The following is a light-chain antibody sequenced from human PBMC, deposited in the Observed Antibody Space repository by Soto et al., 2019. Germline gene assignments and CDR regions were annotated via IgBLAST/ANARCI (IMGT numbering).Light chain of an antibody. Sequence: EIALTQSPGTLSLSPGERATLYCRASQSVSNNYLAWYQQKPGQAPRLLIYGASNRATGIPDRFSGSGSGTDFTLTISRLEPEDFAVFYCQQYGSSAWTFGQGTKVDIK. J-gene: IGKJ1*01. V-gene: IGKV3-20*01. CDR1: QSVSNNY. CDR2: GAS. CDR3: QQYGSSAWT.